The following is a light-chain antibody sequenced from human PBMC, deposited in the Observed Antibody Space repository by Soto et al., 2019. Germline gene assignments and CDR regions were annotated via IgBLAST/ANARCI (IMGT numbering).Light chain of an antibody. J-gene: IGLJ2*01. CDR1: SSDVGGYNS. V-gene: IGLV2-8*01. Sequence: QSALTQPPSASGSPGQSVTISCTGTSSDVGGYNSVSWYQQHPGKVPKLLIYAVNQRPSGVPDRFAGSKSGNTASLTVSGLQAEDEADYYCSSYGGNDSVLFGGGTKRPS. CDR2: AVN. CDR3: SSYGGNDSVL.